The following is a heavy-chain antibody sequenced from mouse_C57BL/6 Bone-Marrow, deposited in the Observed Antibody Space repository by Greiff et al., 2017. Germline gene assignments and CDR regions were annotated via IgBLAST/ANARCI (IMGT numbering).Heavy chain of an antibody. CDR2: IYPGGGYT. Sequence: VKLQESGAELVRPGTSVKMSCKASGYTFTNYWLGWAKQRPGHGLEWIGDIYPGGGYTNYNEKFKGKATLTADKSSSTAYMQFSSLTSEDSAIYYFARENWGGNFDVWGTGTTVTVSS. CDR1: GYTFTNYW. D-gene: IGHD4-1*01. J-gene: IGHJ1*03. V-gene: IGHV1-63*01. CDR3: ARENWGGNFDV.